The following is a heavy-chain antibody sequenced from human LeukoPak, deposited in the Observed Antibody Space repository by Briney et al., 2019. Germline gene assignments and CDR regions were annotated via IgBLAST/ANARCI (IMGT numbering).Heavy chain of an antibody. Sequence: ASVKVSCKASGYTFTSYGFNWVRQAPGQGLERMGWISAYNGNTNYAQKLQGRVTITTDTSTSTAYMELRSLRSDDTAVYYCARLTDSSGWYYFDYWGQGTLVTVSS. CDR2: ISAYNGNT. D-gene: IGHD6-19*01. CDR3: ARLTDSSGWYYFDY. J-gene: IGHJ4*02. V-gene: IGHV1-18*01. CDR1: GYTFTSYG.